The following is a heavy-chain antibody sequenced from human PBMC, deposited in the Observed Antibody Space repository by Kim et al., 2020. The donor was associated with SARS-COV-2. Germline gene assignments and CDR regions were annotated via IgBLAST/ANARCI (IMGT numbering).Heavy chain of an antibody. V-gene: IGHV3-33*06. CDR3: AKEDFAKVTYDS. Sequence: KYDAHSVQGRFTISRDNSRNMLHLEMDSLRAEDTALYFCAKEDFAKVTYDSWGQGTRVTVSS. CDR2: K. J-gene: IGHJ5*01.